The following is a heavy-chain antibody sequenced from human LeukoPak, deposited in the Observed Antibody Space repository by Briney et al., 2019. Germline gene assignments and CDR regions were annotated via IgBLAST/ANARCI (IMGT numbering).Heavy chain of an antibody. CDR2: IIPIFGTA. CDR1: GGTFSSYA. D-gene: IGHD3-9*01. Sequence: ASVKVSCKASGGTFSSYAISWVRQAPGQGLEWMGGIIPIFGTANYAQKFQGRVTTTTDESTSTAYMELSSLRSEDTAVYYCAREGNYDILTGLDAFDIWGQGTMVTVSS. CDR3: AREGNYDILTGLDAFDI. V-gene: IGHV1-69*05. J-gene: IGHJ3*02.